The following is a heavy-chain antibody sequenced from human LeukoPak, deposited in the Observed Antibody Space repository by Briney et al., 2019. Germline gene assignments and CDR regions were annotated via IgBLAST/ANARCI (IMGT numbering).Heavy chain of an antibody. V-gene: IGHV1-46*01. CDR3: ARGLEMSTVTTYY. Sequence: ASVKVSCKASGGTFISYAIDWVRQAPGQGLEWMGIINPSGGSTSYAQKFQGRVTMTGETSTSTVYMELSSLRSDDTAVYYCARGLEMSTVTTYYWGQGTLVTVSS. J-gene: IGHJ4*02. CDR2: INPSGGST. CDR1: GGTFISYA. D-gene: IGHD4-17*01.